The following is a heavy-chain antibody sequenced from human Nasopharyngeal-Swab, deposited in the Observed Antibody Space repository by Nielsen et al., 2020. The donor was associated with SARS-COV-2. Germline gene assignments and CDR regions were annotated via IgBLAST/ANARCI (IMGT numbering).Heavy chain of an antibody. D-gene: IGHD3-22*01. CDR2: ISWNSGSI. V-gene: IGHV3-9*01. J-gene: IGHJ3*02. Sequence: SLKISCAASGFTFDDYAMHWVRQAPGKGLEWVSGISWNSGSIGYADSVKGRFTISRDNAKNSLYLQMNSLRAEDTALYYCAKLVVTDDAFDIWGQGTMVTVSS. CDR1: GFTFDDYA. CDR3: AKLVVTDDAFDI.